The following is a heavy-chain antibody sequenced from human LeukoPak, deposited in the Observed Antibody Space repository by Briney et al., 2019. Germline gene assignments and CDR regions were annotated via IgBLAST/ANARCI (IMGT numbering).Heavy chain of an antibody. CDR2: ISAYNGNT. D-gene: IGHD2-15*01. V-gene: IGHV1-18*01. CDR1: GYTFTSYG. CDR3: ARVYCSGGSCYSGEDY. Sequence: ASVKVSCKASGYTFTSYGISWVRQAPGKGLEWMGWISAYNGNTNYAQKVQGRVTMTIDTSTSTAYMELRSLRSDDTAVYYCARVYCSGGSCYSGEDYWGQGTLVTVSS. J-gene: IGHJ4*02.